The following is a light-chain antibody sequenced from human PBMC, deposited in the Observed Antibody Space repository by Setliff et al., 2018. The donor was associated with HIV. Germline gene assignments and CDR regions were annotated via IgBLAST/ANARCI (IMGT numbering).Light chain of an antibody. Sequence: SVLTQPASASGSPGQSITISCTGTSSDSGDYNSVSWYQQHPGKAPKLMIYDVTSRPSGISNRFSGSKSGNTASLTISGLQAGDEADYYCSSYTSINTRVFGTGTKVTVL. J-gene: IGLJ1*01. CDR2: DVT. CDR3: SSYTSINTRV. V-gene: IGLV2-14*03. CDR1: SSDSGDYNS.